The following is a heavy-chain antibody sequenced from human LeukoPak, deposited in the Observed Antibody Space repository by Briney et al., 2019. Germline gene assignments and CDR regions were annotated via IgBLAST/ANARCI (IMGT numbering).Heavy chain of an antibody. CDR3: AKSGSGELGFDY. J-gene: IGHJ4*02. Sequence: GGSLRLSCAASGFTFSSYWMHWVRQAPGKGLVWVSRINSDGSSTSYADSVKGRFTISRDNAKNTLYLQMNSLRAEDTAVYYCAKSGSGELGFDYWGQGTLVTVSS. CDR1: GFTFSSYW. CDR2: INSDGSST. D-gene: IGHD6-6*01. V-gene: IGHV3-74*01.